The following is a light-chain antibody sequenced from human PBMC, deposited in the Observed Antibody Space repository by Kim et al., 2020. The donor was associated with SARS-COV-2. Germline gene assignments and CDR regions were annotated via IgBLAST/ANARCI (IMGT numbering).Light chain of an antibody. CDR3: LLSYGDTRKI. J-gene: IGLJ2*01. CDR2: NTD. Sequence: TCTCGSNTGTLPSVHFPYWFQQKPGQAPRALIYNTDYKYSWTPARFSGSLLGGKAALTLSDAQAEDEADYYCLLSYGDTRKIFGGGTQLTVL. V-gene: IGLV7-46*01. CDR1: TGTLPSVHF.